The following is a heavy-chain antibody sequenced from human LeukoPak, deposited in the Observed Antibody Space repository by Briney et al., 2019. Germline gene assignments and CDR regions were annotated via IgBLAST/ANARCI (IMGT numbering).Heavy chain of an antibody. V-gene: IGHV1-18*04. J-gene: IGHJ4*02. CDR3: ARYISSSRRRHTR. Sequence: GASVKVSCKASGYTFTSYGISLVRQAPGQGLEWIGWISAYNGNTNYAQKLQGRVTMTTDTSTSTAYMELRSLRSDDTAVYYCARYISSSRRRHTRWGQGTLVAVSS. CDR2: ISAYNGNT. D-gene: IGHD3-9*01. CDR1: GYTFTSYG.